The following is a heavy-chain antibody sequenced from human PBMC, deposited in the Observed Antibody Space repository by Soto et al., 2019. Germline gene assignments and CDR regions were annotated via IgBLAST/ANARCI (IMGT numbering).Heavy chain of an antibody. CDR2: ISKDATNK. D-gene: IGHD6-13*01. CDR3: ARTAASSSRWLIDY. J-gene: IGHJ4*02. Sequence: QVQLVESGGGGVQPGRSLKLSCTASGFSFSSYDMQWVRQAPGKGLEWLSLISKDATNKDYADSVKGRFTISRDNSKNTVSLQMNSLRADDSAMYYCARTAASSSRWLIDYWGQGNMVTVSS. V-gene: IGHV3-30*03. CDR1: GFSFSSYD.